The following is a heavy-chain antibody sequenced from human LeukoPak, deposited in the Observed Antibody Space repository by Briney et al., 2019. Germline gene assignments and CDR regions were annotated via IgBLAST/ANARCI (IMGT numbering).Heavy chain of an antibody. CDR2: IIPIFGTA. Sequence: ASVKVSCKASGGTFSSYAISWVRQAPGQGLEWMGRIIPIFGTANYAQKFQGRVTITTDESTSTAYMELSSLRSEDTAVYYCARGDRGYSGYDPAPYYYMDVWGKGTTVTVSS. CDR1: GGTFSSYA. CDR3: ARGDRGYSGYDPAPYYYMDV. V-gene: IGHV1-69*05. J-gene: IGHJ6*03. D-gene: IGHD5-12*01.